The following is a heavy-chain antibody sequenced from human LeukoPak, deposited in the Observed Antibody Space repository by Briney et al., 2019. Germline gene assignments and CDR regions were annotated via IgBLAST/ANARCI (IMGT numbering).Heavy chain of an antibody. D-gene: IGHD5-18*01. V-gene: IGHV3-23*01. Sequence: GGSLRLSCAASGFTFSSYGMSWVRQAPGKGLEWVSSLIASGSTTYYADSVKGRFTISRDNSKNTVHLQMDSLRAEDSAVYYCAKNAGYSYGLYYFDYWGQGTLVTVSS. CDR3: AKNAGYSYGLYYFDY. CDR2: LIASGSTT. CDR1: GFTFSSYG. J-gene: IGHJ4*02.